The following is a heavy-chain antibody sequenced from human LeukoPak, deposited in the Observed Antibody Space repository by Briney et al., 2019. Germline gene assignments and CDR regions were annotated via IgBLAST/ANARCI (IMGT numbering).Heavy chain of an antibody. CDR3: ARASVSYNWNYDY. D-gene: IGHD1-7*01. CDR2: IYHSGST. V-gene: IGHV4-38-2*02. J-gene: IGHJ4*02. Sequence: PSETLSLTCTVSGYSISSGYYWGWIRQPPGKGLEWIGSIYHSGSTYYNPSLKSRVTISVDTSKNQFSLKLSSVTAADTAVYYCARASVSYNWNYDYWGQGTLVTVSS. CDR1: GYSISSGYY.